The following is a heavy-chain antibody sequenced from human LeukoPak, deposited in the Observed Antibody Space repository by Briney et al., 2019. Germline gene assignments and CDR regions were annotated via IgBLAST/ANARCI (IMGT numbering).Heavy chain of an antibody. J-gene: IGHJ6*02. CDR3: AIPTTSSPYYYYGMDV. V-gene: IGHV1-46*01. D-gene: IGHD4-11*01. CDR2: INPSGGST. CDR1: GYTFTSYY. Sequence: ASVKVSCKASGYTFTSYYMHWVRQAPGQGLEWMGIINPSGGSTSYAQKFQGRVTMTRDTSTSTVYMELSSLRSEDTAVYYCAIPTTSSPYYYYGMDVWGQGTTVTVSS.